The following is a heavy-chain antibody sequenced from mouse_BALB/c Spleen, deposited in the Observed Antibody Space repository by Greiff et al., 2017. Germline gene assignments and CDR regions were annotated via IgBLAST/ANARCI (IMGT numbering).Heavy chain of an antibody. J-gene: IGHJ4*01. D-gene: IGHD1-1*01. CDR3: ARDDGSSRYAMDY. CDR2: IRNKANGYTT. CDR1: GFTFTDYY. V-gene: IGHV7-3*02. Sequence: EVHLVESGGGLVQPGGSLRLSCATSGFTFTDYYMSWVRQPPGKALEWLGFIRNKANGYTTEYSASVKGRFTISRDNSQSILYLQMNTLRAEDSATYYCARDDGSSRYAMDYWGQGTSVTVSS.